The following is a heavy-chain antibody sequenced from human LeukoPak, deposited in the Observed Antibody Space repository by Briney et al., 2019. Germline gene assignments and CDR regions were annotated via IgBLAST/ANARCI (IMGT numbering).Heavy chain of an antibody. Sequence: ASVKVSCKASGYTFTSYGITWVRQAPGEGLEWMGWISTYNDNTTYAQKLQDRVTMTTDTSTSTPYMQLRSLSSDDTAVYYCARRYINSIFGVVIYYFDYWGQGTLVTVSS. CDR1: GYTFTSYG. CDR2: ISTYNDNT. CDR3: ARRYINSIFGVVIYYFDY. D-gene: IGHD3-3*01. J-gene: IGHJ4*02. V-gene: IGHV1-18*01.